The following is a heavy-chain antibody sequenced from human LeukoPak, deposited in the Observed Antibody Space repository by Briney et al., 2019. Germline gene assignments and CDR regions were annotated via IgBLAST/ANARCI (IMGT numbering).Heavy chain of an antibody. Sequence: GGSLRLSCAASGFTFSSYGMHWVRQAPGKGLEWVAFIRYDGSNKYYADSVKGRFTISRDNSKNTLYLQVNSLRAEDTAVYYCAKGDRGYSYGCSLDYWGQGTLVTVSS. CDR2: IRYDGSNK. D-gene: IGHD5-18*01. V-gene: IGHV3-30*02. CDR3: AKGDRGYSYGCSLDY. J-gene: IGHJ4*02. CDR1: GFTFSSYG.